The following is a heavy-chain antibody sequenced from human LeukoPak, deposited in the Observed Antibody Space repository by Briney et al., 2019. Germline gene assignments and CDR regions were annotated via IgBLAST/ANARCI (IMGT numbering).Heavy chain of an antibody. J-gene: IGHJ5*02. D-gene: IGHD6-13*01. CDR1: GITFSSYW. CDR3: ARGYSSSRYNWLDP. Sequence: GGSLRLSCAASGITFSSYWMHCVRQAPEKGPMYVSRINSDGTSATYADSVKGRFIISRDNAKNTLYLQMNSLRAEDTAVYYCARGYSSSRYNWLDPWGQGTLVTVSS. V-gene: IGHV3-74*03. CDR2: INSDGTSA.